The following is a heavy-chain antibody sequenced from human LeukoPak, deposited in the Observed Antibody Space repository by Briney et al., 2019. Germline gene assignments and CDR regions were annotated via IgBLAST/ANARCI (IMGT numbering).Heavy chain of an antibody. CDR3: AELGITMIGGV. Sequence: GSLRPSCSASGFTFSCYSMNWVRQAPGKGLGWVSYISSSSSTIYYADSVKGRFNISRDNAKNSLYLQMNSLRAEDTAVYYCAELGITMIGGVWGKGTTVTISS. D-gene: IGHD3-10*02. CDR2: ISSSSSTI. CDR1: GFTFSCYS. J-gene: IGHJ6*04. V-gene: IGHV3-48*04.